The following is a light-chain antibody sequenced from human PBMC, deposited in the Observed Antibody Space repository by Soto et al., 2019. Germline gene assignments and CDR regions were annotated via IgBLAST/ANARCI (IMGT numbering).Light chain of an antibody. CDR1: SSNIGSNT. CDR2: SHN. CDR3: AAWDDSLNGPG. Sequence: QSVLTQPPSASGTPGQRVTISCSGSSSNIGSNTVNLYQQLPGTAPKLLIYSHNQRPSGVPDRFSGSKSGTSASLAISGLQSEDEADYYCAAWDDSLNGPGFGGGTKLTVL. V-gene: IGLV1-44*01. J-gene: IGLJ2*01.